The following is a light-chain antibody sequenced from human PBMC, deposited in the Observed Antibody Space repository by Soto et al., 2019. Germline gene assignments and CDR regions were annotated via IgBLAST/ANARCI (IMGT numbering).Light chain of an antibody. CDR2: AAS. V-gene: IGKV1-39*01. CDR3: QPSYSTLL. J-gene: IGKJ5*01. Sequence: DIQMTQSPSSLSASVGDRVTITCRASQSISSYLNWYQQKPGKAPKLLIYAASSLQSGVPSRFSGSGSGTDFTLTISSLQPEDFATYYYQPSYSTLLFGQGTRLEIK. CDR1: QSISSY.